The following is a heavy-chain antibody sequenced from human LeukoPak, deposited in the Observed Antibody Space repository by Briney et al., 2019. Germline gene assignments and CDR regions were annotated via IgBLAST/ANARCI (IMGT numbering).Heavy chain of an antibody. CDR1: GFTFSTYN. Sequence: PGGSLRLSCAASGFTFSTYNMNWVRQAPGKGLEWVSSITSSSSYTFYADSVKGRFTISRDNAKSSLYLQMNSLRAEDTAVYYCAKDPTDFDSSGQTYFDYWGQGTLVTVSS. D-gene: IGHD3-22*01. CDR2: ITSSSSYT. CDR3: AKDPTDFDSSGQTYFDY. V-gene: IGHV3-21*04. J-gene: IGHJ4*02.